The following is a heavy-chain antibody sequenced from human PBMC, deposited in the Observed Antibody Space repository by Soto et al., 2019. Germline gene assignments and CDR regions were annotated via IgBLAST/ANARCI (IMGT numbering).Heavy chain of an antibody. CDR2: IWYDGSNK. Sequence: QVQLVESGGGVVQPGRSLRLSCAASAFTFSSYGMHWVRQAPGKGLEWVAVIWYDGSNKYYADSVKGRFTISRDNSKTTLYLQMNSLRDEDTAVYYCARDRRPSGYSLDYWGQGTLLTVSS. CDR1: AFTFSSYG. D-gene: IGHD2-15*01. V-gene: IGHV3-33*01. J-gene: IGHJ4*02. CDR3: ARDRRPSGYSLDY.